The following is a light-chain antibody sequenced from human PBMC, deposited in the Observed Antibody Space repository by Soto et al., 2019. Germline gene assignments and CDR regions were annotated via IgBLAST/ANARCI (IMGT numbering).Light chain of an antibody. CDR2: AAS. J-gene: IGKJ2*01. CDR1: QSISNY. CDR3: RQSYSTPYT. V-gene: IGKV1-39*01. Sequence: DIQMTQSPSSLSASVGERVTINCRASQSISNYLNWYQQKPGKAPKLLIYAASSLQSGVPSRFSGSGSGTDFTLTISSLQLEDFATYYCRQSYSTPYTFGQGTKLEIK.